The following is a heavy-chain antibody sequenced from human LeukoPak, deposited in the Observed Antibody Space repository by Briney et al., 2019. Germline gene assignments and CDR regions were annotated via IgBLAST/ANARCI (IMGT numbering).Heavy chain of an antibody. CDR1: GFTFSSYA. CDR3: XXGXXXXXXGGSCYPHRYFDY. V-gene: IGHV3-23*01. CDR2: ISGSGGST. D-gene: IGHD2-15*01. Sequence: PGGSLRLSCAASGFTFSSYAMSWVRQAPGKGLEWVSGISGSGGSTYYADSVKGRFTISRDNSKNTLYLQMNSLRAEDTAVYFFXXGXXXXXXGGSCYPHRYFDYWGQGTLVTVSS. J-gene: IGHJ4*02.